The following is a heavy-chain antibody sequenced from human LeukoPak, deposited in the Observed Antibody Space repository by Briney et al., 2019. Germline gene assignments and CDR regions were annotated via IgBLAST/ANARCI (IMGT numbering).Heavy chain of an antibody. CDR1: GGSISSYY. J-gene: IGHJ6*03. D-gene: IGHD3-10*01. CDR2: ISYTGST. V-gene: IGHV4-59*01. Sequence: PSETLSLTCTVSGGSISSYYWSWTRQPPGKGLEWIGYISYTGSTNYNPSLKSRVTISVDTSKNQFSLKLSSVTAADTAVDYCARSHQTMVRGVAHYYYYMDGWGKGTTVTVAS. CDR3: ARSHQTMVRGVAHYYYYMDG.